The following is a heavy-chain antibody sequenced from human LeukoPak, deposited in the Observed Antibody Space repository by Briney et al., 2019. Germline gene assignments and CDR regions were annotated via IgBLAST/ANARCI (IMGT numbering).Heavy chain of an antibody. CDR1: GGSFSGYY. CDR2: INHSGST. Sequence: SETLSLTCAVYGGSFSGYYWSWIRQPPGKGLEWIGEINHSGSTNYNPSLKSRVTISVDTSKNQFSLKLSSLTAADTAVYYCARSYYYYGSGLLSHGDYYYYMDVWGKGTTVTISS. J-gene: IGHJ6*03. CDR3: ARSYYYYGSGLLSHGDYYYYMDV. D-gene: IGHD3-22*01. V-gene: IGHV4-34*01.